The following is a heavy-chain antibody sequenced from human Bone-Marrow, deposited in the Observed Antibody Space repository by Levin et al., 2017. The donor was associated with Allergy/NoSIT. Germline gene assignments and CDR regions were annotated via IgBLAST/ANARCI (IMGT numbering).Heavy chain of an antibody. CDR3: ARKRESSSSSWYGGGSFDS. D-gene: IGHD6-13*01. CDR1: GFTFNAYA. Sequence: PGGSLRLSCAASGFTFNAYAMNWVRQAPGKGLEWISYITSGGGSTNYADSVKGRLTVSRDNAKNTLYLQMNGLRVEDTAIYFCARKRESSSSSWYGGGSFDSWGQGTLVTVSS. CDR2: ITSGGGST. V-gene: IGHV3-21*05. J-gene: IGHJ5*01.